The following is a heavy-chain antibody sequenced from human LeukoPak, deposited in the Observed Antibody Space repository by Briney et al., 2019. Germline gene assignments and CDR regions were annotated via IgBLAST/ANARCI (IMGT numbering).Heavy chain of an antibody. CDR1: GFTFNSYE. D-gene: IGHD3-10*01. CDR2: ISTSGSAI. V-gene: IGHV3-48*03. Sequence: GGSLRLSCAASGFTFNSYEMNWVRQAPGKGLEWVSYISTSGSAIYYADSVMGRFTISRDNAKNALYLQMSSLRAEDTAVYYCARDSNYYGSGVDYWGQGTLVTISS. CDR3: ARDSNYYGSGVDY. J-gene: IGHJ4*02.